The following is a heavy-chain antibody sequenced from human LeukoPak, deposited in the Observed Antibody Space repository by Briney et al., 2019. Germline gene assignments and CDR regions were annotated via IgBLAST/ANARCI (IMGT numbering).Heavy chain of an antibody. J-gene: IGHJ5*02. CDR3: AKGSSPYSSSWYEYPVDP. CDR2: ISYDGSNK. CDR1: GFTFSSYA. D-gene: IGHD6-13*01. Sequence: GGSLRLSCAASGFTFSSYAMSWVRQAPGKGLEWVAVISYDGSNKYYADSVKGRFTISRDNSKNTLYLQMNSLRAEDTAVYYCAKGSSPYSSSWYEYPVDPWGQGTLVTVSS. V-gene: IGHV3-30*18.